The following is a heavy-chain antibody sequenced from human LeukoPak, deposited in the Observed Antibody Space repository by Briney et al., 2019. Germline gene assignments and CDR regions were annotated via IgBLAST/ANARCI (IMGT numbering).Heavy chain of an antibody. CDR1: GFTLTGYF. Sequence: ASVKVSCKASGFTLTGYFIYWVRQAPGQGLEWMGWINPNSGASNSAQKFQGRVTMTWDTSISTAYMDLSRLKSDDTAVYYCARDSTGEGLDFDYWGQGTLVTVSS. J-gene: IGHJ4*02. D-gene: IGHD7-27*01. V-gene: IGHV1-2*02. CDR3: ARDSTGEGLDFDY. CDR2: INPNSGAS.